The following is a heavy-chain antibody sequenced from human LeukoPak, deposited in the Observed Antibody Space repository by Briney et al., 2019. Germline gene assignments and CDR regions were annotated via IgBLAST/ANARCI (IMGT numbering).Heavy chain of an antibody. V-gene: IGHV4-34*01. J-gene: IGHJ6*02. CDR3: ARDIVYYYYGMDV. Sequence: GSLRLSCAASGFTFSSYAMSWIRQPPGKGLEWIGEINHSGSTNYNPSLKSRVTISVDTSKNQFSLKLSSVTAADTAVYYCARDIVYYYYGMDVWGQGTTVTVSS. CDR2: INHSGST. CDR1: GFTFSSYA. D-gene: IGHD3-16*02.